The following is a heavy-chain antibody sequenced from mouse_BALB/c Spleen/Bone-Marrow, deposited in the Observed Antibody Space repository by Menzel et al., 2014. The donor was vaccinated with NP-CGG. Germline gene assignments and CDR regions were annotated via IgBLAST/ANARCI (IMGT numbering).Heavy chain of an antibody. CDR3: ARFGYDYALDY. V-gene: IGHV3-8*02. CDR2: ISYSGST. CDR1: GDSITSDY. Sequence: DVKLQESGPSLVKPSQTLSLTCSVTGDSITSDYWNWIRKFPGNKLEYMGYISYSGSTYYNPSLKSRISITRDTSKNXYYLQLKSVTTEDTATYYCARFGYDYALDYWGQGTSVTVSS. J-gene: IGHJ4*01. D-gene: IGHD2-2*01.